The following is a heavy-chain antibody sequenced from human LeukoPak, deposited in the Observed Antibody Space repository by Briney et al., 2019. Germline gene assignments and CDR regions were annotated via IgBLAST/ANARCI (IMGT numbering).Heavy chain of an antibody. Sequence: ASVKVSCKASGYTFTGYYMHWVRQAPGQGLEWMGRINPNSGGTNYAQKFQGRATMTRDTSISTAYMELSRLRSDDTAVYYCERAPSGSYHDAFDSGGEGTMVTVSS. D-gene: IGHD1-26*01. V-gene: IGHV1-2*06. CDR2: INPNSGGT. CDR3: ERAPSGSYHDAFDS. J-gene: IGHJ3*02. CDR1: GYTFTGYY.